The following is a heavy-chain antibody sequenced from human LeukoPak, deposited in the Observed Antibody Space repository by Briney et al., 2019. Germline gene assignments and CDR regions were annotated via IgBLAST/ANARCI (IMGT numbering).Heavy chain of an antibody. V-gene: IGHV4-34*01. CDR1: GGSFSGYY. D-gene: IGHD3-9*01. CDR2: INHSGST. J-gene: IGHJ4*02. CDR3: ARAVGSFDWLPLFDY. Sequence: SETLSLTCAVYGGSFSGYYWSWIRQPPGKGLEWIGEINHSGSTNYNPSLKSRVTISVDTSKNQFSLKLSSVTAADTAVYYRARAVGSFDWLPLFDYWGQGTLVTVSS.